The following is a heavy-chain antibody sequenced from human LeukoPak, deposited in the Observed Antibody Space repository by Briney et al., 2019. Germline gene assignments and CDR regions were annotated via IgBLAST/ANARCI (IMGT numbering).Heavy chain of an antibody. CDR1: GFTFSNSW. D-gene: IGHD6-13*01. J-gene: IGHJ4*02. CDR2: IKQDGSEK. CDR3: ARVSSSSWPLLDY. V-gene: IGHV3-7*04. Sequence: GGSLRLSCAASGFTFSNSWMTWVRQAPGKGLEWVANIKQDGSEKYYVDSVKGRFTISRDNAKNSLYLQMNNLRAEDTAVYYCARVSSSSWPLLDYWSQGTLVTVSS.